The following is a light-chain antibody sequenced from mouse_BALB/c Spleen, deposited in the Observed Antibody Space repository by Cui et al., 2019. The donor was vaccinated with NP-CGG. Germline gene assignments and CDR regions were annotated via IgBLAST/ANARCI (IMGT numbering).Light chain of an antibody. V-gene: IGLV1*01. Sequence: QAVVTQESALTTSPGETVTLTCRSSTGAVTTSNYANWFQDKPDHLFSGLIGGTKNRAPGVPARFSGSLIGDKAALTITGAQTEDEAIYFCALWYSNHWVFGGGTKLTVL. J-gene: IGLJ1*01. CDR3: ALWYSNHWV. CDR2: GTK. CDR1: TGAVTTSNY.